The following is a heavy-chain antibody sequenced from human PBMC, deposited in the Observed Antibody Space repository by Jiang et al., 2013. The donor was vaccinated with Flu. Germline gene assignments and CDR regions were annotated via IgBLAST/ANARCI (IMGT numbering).Heavy chain of an antibody. CDR1: GSSISSGSF. V-gene: IGHV4-38-2*02. Sequence: GPGLVKPSETLSLTCAVSGSSISSGSFWGWIRQPPGKGLEWIGSLSHSGTTYDNPSLKSRVTLSLDTSLNQFTLKLSAVTAADTAVYYCARDFVERLWG. J-gene: IGHJ2*01. CDR3: ARDFVERL. CDR2: LSHSGTT. D-gene: IGHD1-1*01.